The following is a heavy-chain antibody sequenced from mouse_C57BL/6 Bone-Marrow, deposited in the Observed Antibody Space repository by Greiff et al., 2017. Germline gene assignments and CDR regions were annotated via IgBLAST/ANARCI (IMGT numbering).Heavy chain of an antibody. V-gene: IGHV1-9*01. CDR2: ILPGSGST. CDR1: GYTFTGYW. CDR3: ARTGTWNYYAMDY. Sequence: VQLQQSGAELMKPGASVKLSCKATGYTFTGYWIEWVKQRPGHGLEWIGEILPGSGSTNYNEKFKGKATFTAATSSNTAYMQLSSLTTEDSDIYYYARTGTWNYYAMDYWGQGTSVTVSS. J-gene: IGHJ4*01. D-gene: IGHD4-1*01.